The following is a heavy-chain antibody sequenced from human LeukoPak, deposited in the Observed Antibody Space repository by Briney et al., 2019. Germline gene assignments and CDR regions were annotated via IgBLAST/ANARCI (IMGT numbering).Heavy chain of an antibody. CDR2: IKQDGSEK. Sequence: GGSLRLSCAASGFSFSNYWMSWVRQAPGKGLEWEANIKQDGSEKYYVNSVEGRFAISRDHAQNALYLQMNSLRVKDTAMYYCARWQPGFDPGGQGPLVTVSS. D-gene: IGHD6-13*01. V-gene: IGHV3-7*01. J-gene: IGHJ5*02. CDR1: GFSFSNYW. CDR3: ARWQPGFDP.